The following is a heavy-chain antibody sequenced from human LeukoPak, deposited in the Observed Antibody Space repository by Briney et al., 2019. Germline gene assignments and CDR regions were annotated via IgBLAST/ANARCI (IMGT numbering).Heavy chain of an antibody. V-gene: IGHV3-9*01. J-gene: IGHJ4*02. D-gene: IGHD3-22*01. CDR2: IGWNCGSI. CDR1: GFTFDDYA. Sequence: GGSLRLSCAAPGFTFDDYAMHWVRQAPGKGLEWVSGIGWNCGSIGYAGSVKGRFTISRDNAKNSLYLQMNSLRAEDTALYYCAKDMRYDSSGYSFDYWGQGTLVTVSS. CDR3: AKDMRYDSSGYSFDY.